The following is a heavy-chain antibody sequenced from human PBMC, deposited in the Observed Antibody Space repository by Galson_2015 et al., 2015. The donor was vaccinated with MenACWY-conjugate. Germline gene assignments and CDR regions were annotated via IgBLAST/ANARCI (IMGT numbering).Heavy chain of an antibody. D-gene: IGHD2-15*01. J-gene: IGHJ4*02. Sequence: SLRLSCAASGFTFSDYNMSWLRQAPGKGLEWVSYIRSGGSSINHAEFVKGRFTISRDNAKNSQYLQMNSLRAEDTAVYYCAREGGAAKEFDYWGQGTLVTVSS. CDR2: IRSGGSSI. V-gene: IGHV3-11*01. CDR3: AREGGAAKEFDY. CDR1: GFTFSDYN.